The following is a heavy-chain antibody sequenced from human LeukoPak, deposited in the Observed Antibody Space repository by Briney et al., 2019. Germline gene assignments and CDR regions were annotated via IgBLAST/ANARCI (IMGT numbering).Heavy chain of an antibody. V-gene: IGHV3-49*03. J-gene: IGHJ4*02. Sequence: GGSLRLSCTASGFTFGDYAMSWFRQAPGKGLEWVGFIRSKAYGSTTEYAASVKGIFTISRDDSKSIAYLQMNSLRAEDTAVYYCAKDRHYDSSWYGAGDYWGQGTLVTVSS. CDR2: IRSKAYGSTT. CDR1: GFTFGDYA. CDR3: AKDRHYDSSWYGAGDY. D-gene: IGHD6-13*01.